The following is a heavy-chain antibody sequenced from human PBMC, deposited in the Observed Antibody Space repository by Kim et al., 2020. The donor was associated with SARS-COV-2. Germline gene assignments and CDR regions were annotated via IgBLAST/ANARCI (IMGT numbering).Heavy chain of an antibody. V-gene: IGHV3-23*01. CDR1: GFTFSSYA. D-gene: IGHD6-13*01. J-gene: IGHJ5*02. CDR3: AKHPGPAAGSFGGLIDP. CDR2: ISASGAST. Sequence: GGSLRLSCAASGFTFSSYAMSWVRQAPGKGLEWVSAISASGASTYYADSVKGRFTISRDNSKNMLYLQMNSLRAEDTAVYYCAKHPGPAAGSFGGLIDPWGQGTLVTVSS.